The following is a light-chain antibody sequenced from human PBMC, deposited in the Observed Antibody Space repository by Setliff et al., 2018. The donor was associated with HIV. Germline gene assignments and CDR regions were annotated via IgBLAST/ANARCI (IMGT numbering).Light chain of an antibody. CDR1: SSDVGAYKY. CDR2: DVN. V-gene: IGLV2-14*03. Sequence: QSALTQPASVSGSPGQSITMSCTGTSSDVGAYKYVSWYQQHPGKAPKLMIYDVNNRPSGVSNRFSGSKSGNTAPLTISGLQAEDEADYYCNSYTSNIAGVFGTGTKVTVL. J-gene: IGLJ1*01. CDR3: NSYTSNIAGV.